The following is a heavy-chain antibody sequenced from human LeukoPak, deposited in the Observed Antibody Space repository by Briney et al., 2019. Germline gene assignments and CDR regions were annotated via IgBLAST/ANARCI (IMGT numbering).Heavy chain of an antibody. CDR1: GGSVSSGSYY. Sequence: SETLSLTCTVSGGSVSSGSYYWSWIRQPAGKGLEWIGRMYTSGSTNYNPSLKSRVTMSIDTSKKQFSLRLHSVTAADTAVYYCATYDQQLAFDNWGQRTLVTVSS. CDR3: ATYDQQLAFDN. V-gene: IGHV4-61*02. CDR2: MYTSGST. D-gene: IGHD6-13*01. J-gene: IGHJ4*02.